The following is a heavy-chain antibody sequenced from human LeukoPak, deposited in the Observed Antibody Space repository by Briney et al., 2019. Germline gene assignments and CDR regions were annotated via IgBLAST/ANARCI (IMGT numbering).Heavy chain of an antibody. CDR1: GCSISTYY. J-gene: IGHJ6*03. CDR3: ARVETSYYYMDV. Sequence: SETLSLTCTVSGCSISTYYWSWIRQPPGKGLEWIGYIYYSGSTNYNPSLKSRVTISVDTSKNQFSLKLSSVTAADTAAYYCARVETSYYYMDVWGKGTTVTVSS. CDR2: IYYSGST. V-gene: IGHV4-59*01.